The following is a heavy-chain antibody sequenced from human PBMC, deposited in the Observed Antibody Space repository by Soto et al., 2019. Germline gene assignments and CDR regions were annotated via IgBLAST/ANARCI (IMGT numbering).Heavy chain of an antibody. CDR2: INAGEGYT. J-gene: IGHJ5*02. CDR1: GITYSTYA. D-gene: IGHD6-25*01. CDR3: ARAISGYVT. V-gene: IGHV1-3*01. Sequence: QVHLVQSGAEVKNPGASVRVSCKASGITYSTYAIHWVRQAPGQGLEWMGWINAGEGYTRYSQDFQGRVTLTTVTSASTTYMVLSKLTFEDTGVYYCARAISGYVTWGQGTQVTVSS.